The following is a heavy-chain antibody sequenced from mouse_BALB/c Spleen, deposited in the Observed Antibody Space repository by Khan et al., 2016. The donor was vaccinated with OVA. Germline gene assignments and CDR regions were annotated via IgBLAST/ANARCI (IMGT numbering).Heavy chain of an antibody. CDR3: ARSGWLKGLFGY. V-gene: IGHV1S46*01. Sequence: VRLQQSGPELVKPGASVKISCTTSGFSFTDYMMLWVKQSHGKSLQWIGSIIPYYGSTTYNLTFKDKATLTVDKSSNTAYMQLNSLTAEDSAVYYCARSGWLKGLFGYWGQGNLVTVSA. CDR1: GFSFTDYM. D-gene: IGHD1-1*02. CDR2: IIPYYGST. J-gene: IGHJ3*01.